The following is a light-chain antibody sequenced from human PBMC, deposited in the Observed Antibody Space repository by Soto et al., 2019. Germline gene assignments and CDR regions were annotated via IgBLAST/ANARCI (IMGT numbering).Light chain of an antibody. J-gene: IGKJ2*01. CDR1: QSVSSSY. CDR2: GAS. CDR3: QQYGSSPPYT. Sequence: DIVLTQSPDTLSLSPGERATLSCRASQSVSSSYLAWYQQKPGQAPRLLIYGASSRATGIPDRFSGSGSGTDFTLTISRLEPEDFAVYYCQQYGSSPPYTFGQGTKLEIK. V-gene: IGKV3-20*01.